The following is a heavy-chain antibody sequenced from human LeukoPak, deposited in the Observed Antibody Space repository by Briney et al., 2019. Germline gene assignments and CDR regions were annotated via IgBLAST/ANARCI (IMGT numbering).Heavy chain of an antibody. CDR3: ARDSTYYYFDY. D-gene: IGHD1-26*01. J-gene: IGHJ4*02. Sequence: GGSLRLSCAASGFAVSSNHMNWVRQAPGKGLEWVSIIYSAGTTYHYADSVKGRFTISRDTSKNTVYLQMSSLRDEETAIYYCARDSTYYYFDYWGQGTLVTVSS. V-gene: IGHV3-53*01. CDR2: IYSAGTT. CDR1: GFAVSSNH.